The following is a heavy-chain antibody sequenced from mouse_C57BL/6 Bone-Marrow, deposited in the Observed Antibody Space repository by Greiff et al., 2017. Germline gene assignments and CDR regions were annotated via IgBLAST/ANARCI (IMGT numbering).Heavy chain of an antibody. Sequence: EVQLQQSVAELVRPGASVKLSCTASGFNIKNTYMHWVKQRPEQGLEWIGRIDPANGDTKYAPKFQGKATITADTSSNTAYLQLRSLTSEDAAVYYYAPSSCGRGYGDYWGQGTTLTVSS. V-gene: IGHV14-3*01. CDR1: GFNIKNTY. CDR2: IDPANGDT. D-gene: IGHD1-1*01. CDR3: APSSCGRGYGDY. J-gene: IGHJ2*01.